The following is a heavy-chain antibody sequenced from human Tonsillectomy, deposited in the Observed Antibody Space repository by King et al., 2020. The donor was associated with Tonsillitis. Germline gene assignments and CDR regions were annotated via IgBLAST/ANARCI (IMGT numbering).Heavy chain of an antibody. CDR3: ARERRRITMVRGLDCCDP. CDR1: GGSFSGYY. V-gene: IGHV4-34*01. D-gene: IGHD3-10*01. CDR2: INHSGST. J-gene: IGHJ5*02. Sequence: VQLQQWGAGLLKPSETLSLTCAVYGGSFSGYYWSWIRQPPGKGLEWIGEINHSGSTNYNPSLKSRVTISVDTSKNQFSLTLSSVTAADTAVYYCARERRRITMVRGLDCCDPWGQGTLVTLSS.